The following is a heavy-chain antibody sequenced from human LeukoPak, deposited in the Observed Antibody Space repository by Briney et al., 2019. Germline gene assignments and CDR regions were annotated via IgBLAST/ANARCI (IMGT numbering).Heavy chain of an antibody. CDR1: GGSISSSSYY. CDR3: ARARYGSGSYCDY. CDR2: IYYSGST. J-gene: IGHJ4*02. Sequence: SETLSPTCTVSGGSISSSSYYWGWIRQPPGKGLEWIGSIYYSGSTYYNPSLKSRVTISVDTSKNQFSLKLSSVTAADTAVYYCARARYGSGSYCDYWGQGTLVTVSS. V-gene: IGHV4-39*01. D-gene: IGHD3-10*01.